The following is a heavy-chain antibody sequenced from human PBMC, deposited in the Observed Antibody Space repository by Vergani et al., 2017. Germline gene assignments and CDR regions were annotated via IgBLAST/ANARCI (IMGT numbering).Heavy chain of an antibody. Sequence: QVQLVQSGAELKKPGASVSVSCKGSSHTFQTYGISWVRQAPGKGLEWMAWIRPYTVHTIYAQKFRGRVTMTTYTSTNTAYMELTSLRSDDTAVYFCATAGSYFESSAYTYWGQGTLVTVSS. CDR1: SHTFQTYG. J-gene: IGHJ4*02. CDR3: ATAGSYFESSAYTY. V-gene: IGHV1-18*01. D-gene: IGHD3-22*01. CDR2: IRPYTVHT.